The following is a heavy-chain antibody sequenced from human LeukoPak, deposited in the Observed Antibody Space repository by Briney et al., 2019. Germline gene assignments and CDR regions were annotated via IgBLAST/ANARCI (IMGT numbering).Heavy chain of an antibody. CDR3: ARDYCGSTSCYTHDAFDI. CDR2: ISAYNGNT. CDR1: GYTFTSYG. D-gene: IGHD2-2*02. J-gene: IGHJ3*02. V-gene: IGHV1-18*01. Sequence: ASVKVSCKASGYTFTSYGISWVRQAPGQGLEWMGWISAYNGNTNYAQKLQGRVTMTTDTSTSTAYMELRSLRSDDTAVYYCARDYCGSTSCYTHDAFDIWGQGTMVTVSS.